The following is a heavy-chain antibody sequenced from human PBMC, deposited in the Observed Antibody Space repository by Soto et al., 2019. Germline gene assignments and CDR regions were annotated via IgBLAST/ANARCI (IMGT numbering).Heavy chain of an antibody. Sequence: QVQLVESGGGVVQPGRSLRLSCEASGFTFSTNGLHWVRQAPGMGLDWVAIISFDGNTRIYADSVKGRFTISRDNSKNTLYLQMNSLRPEDTAMYYCAKGCSTSGACYIIDDWGQGTLVSVSS. D-gene: IGHD2-8*01. J-gene: IGHJ4*02. CDR1: GFTFSTNG. V-gene: IGHV3-30*18. CDR3: AKGCSTSGACYIIDD. CDR2: ISFDGNTR.